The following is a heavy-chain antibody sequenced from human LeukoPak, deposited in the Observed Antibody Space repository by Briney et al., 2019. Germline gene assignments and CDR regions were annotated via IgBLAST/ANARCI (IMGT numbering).Heavy chain of an antibody. D-gene: IGHD4-17*01. CDR3: ARGVGGYYDYGDYEGPGY. J-gene: IGHJ4*02. Sequence: ASVKVSCKASGYTFTSYGISWVRQAPGQGLEWMGWISAYNGNTNYAQKLQGRVTMTTDTSTSTAYMELRSLRSDDTAVYYCARGVGGYYDYGDYEGPGYWGQGTLVTVSS. V-gene: IGHV1-18*01. CDR1: GYTFTSYG. CDR2: ISAYNGNT.